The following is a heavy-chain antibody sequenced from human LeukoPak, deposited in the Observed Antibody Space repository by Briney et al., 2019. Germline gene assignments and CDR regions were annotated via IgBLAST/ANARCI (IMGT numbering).Heavy chain of an antibody. Sequence: SETLSLTCAVYGGSFSGYYWSCIRQPPGKGLEWLGEINHSGSTNYNPSLKSRVTISVDTSKNQFSLKLSSVTAADTAVYYCARAPGDGSSTVSWFDPWGQGTLVTVSS. CDR1: GGSFSGYY. J-gene: IGHJ5*02. D-gene: IGHD6-6*01. CDR3: ARAPGDGSSTVSWFDP. CDR2: INHSGST. V-gene: IGHV4-34*01.